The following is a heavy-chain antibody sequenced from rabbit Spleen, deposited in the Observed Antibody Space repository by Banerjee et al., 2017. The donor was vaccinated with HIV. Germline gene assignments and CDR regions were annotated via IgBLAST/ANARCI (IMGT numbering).Heavy chain of an antibody. CDR2: IYAGSSGFT. D-gene: IGHD4-1*01. CDR1: GFSFSSSDY. Sequence: QSLEESGGGLVQPEGSLTLTCKASGFSFSSSDYICWVRQAPGKGLEWIACIYAGSSGFTYFASWTKGRFTISKTSSTTVTLQMTSLTDADTATYFCARDLAGVIGWNFGWWGPGTLVTVS. J-gene: IGHJ6*01. V-gene: IGHV1S40*01. CDR3: ARDLAGVIGWNFGW.